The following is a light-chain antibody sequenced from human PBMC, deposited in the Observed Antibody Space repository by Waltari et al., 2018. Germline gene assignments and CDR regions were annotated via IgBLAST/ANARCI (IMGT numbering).Light chain of an antibody. CDR2: EVP. J-gene: IGLJ3*02. Sequence: QSALTQPASVSGSPGQSITISCTGSSSDLGRYNYVSWYQQHPGQAPKLIISEVPNRPSGVSYRFSGSKSGNTASLTISGLQAEDEADYYCSSYTNINTLMVFGGGTHLTVL. CDR1: SSDLGRYNY. CDR3: SSYTNINTLMV. V-gene: IGLV2-14*01.